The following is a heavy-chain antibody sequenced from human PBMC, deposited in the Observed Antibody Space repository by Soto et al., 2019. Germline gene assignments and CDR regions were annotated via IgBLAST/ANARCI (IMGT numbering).Heavy chain of an antibody. CDR2: ISSDGRMK. CDR1: GFTFSSYS. D-gene: IGHD3-3*01. Sequence: GGSLRLSCAATGFTFSSYSLHWARQAPGKGLQWLAVISSDGRMKYYENSLKGRLTVSRDNSRSTLRLRINSLSSEDTAVYYCASLRFRVHGLSKYYFYHWGQGTLVTVSS. V-gene: IGHV3-30*04. CDR3: ASLRFRVHGLSKYYFYH. J-gene: IGHJ4*01.